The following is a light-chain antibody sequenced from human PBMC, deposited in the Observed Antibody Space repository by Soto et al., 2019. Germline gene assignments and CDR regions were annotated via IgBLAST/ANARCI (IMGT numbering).Light chain of an antibody. CDR3: AAWDDSLNEYV. V-gene: IGLV1-44*01. CDR1: SSNIGRNS. Sequence: QSVLTQAPSVSGTPGQRVTITCSGRSSNIGRNSVNWYQHLPGTAPKLLTHGNNHRPSGVPDRFSGSKSGTSASLAISGLQPEDEADYCCAAWDDSLNEYVFGDGTKGTVL. J-gene: IGLJ1*01. CDR2: GNN.